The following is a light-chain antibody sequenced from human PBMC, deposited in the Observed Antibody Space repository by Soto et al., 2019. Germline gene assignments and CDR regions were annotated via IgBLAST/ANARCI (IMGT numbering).Light chain of an antibody. V-gene: IGKV3-15*01. CDR2: GTS. Sequence: EIVMTQSPDTLSVSPGERATLSCRASQNVGRNVAWYQQRPGQAPRLLIHGTSTRAADIPARFSGSVSGTEFTLTINSLQPEDFVIYYCQQYNNWPPMSTFRQETKLEMK. CDR3: QQYNNWPPMST. J-gene: IGKJ2*01. CDR1: QNVGRN.